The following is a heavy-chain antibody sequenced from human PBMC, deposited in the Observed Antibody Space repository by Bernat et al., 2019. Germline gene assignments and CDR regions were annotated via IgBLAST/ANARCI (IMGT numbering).Heavy chain of an antibody. CDR3: ARHPGYTSGWSDY. CDR2: IHPGDSDT. V-gene: IGHV5-51*01. J-gene: IGHJ4*02. CDR1: GYSFTSYW. Sequence: EVQLVQSGAEVKKPGESLRISCKGSGYSFTSYWIGWVRQMPGKGLEWLGIIHPGDSDTRYSPSFQGHVTISADKSISTAYLQWSSLKASDTAMDYCARHPGYTSGWSDYWGQGTLVTVSS. D-gene: IGHD6-19*01.